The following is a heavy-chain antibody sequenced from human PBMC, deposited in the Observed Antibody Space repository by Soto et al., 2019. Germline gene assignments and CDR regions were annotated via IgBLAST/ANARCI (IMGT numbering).Heavy chain of an antibody. J-gene: IGHJ2*01. V-gene: IGHV3-21*01. CDR2: ISSSSTYI. Sequence: ESGGGLVKPGGSLRLSCAASGFTFSSYSMNWVRQAPGKGLEWVSSISSSSTYIYYADSVKGRFTISRDNAKNSLYVQMNSLRAEDTAVYYCARSVIVPAVGYWYFDLWGRGTLVTVSS. CDR3: ARSVIVPAVGYWYFDL. CDR1: GFTFSSYS. D-gene: IGHD2-2*01.